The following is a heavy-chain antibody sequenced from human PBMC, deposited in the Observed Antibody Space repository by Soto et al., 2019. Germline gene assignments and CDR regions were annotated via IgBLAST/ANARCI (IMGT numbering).Heavy chain of an antibody. CDR2: ISYDGSNK. D-gene: IGHD6-6*01. CDR3: ARDLRPPYRSSSAFDY. V-gene: IGHV3-30-3*01. J-gene: IGHJ4*02. CDR1: GFTFSSYA. Sequence: QVQLVESGGGVVQPGRSLRLSCAASGFTFSSYAMHWVRQAPGKGLEWVAVISYDGSNKYYADSVKGRFTISRDNSKNTLYLQMNSLRAEDTAVYYCARDLRPPYRSSSAFDYWGQGTLVTVSS.